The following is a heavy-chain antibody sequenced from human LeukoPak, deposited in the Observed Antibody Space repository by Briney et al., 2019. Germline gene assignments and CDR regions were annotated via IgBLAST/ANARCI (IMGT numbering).Heavy chain of an antibody. Sequence: SETLSLTCTVSGGSISSYYWSWIQQPSGKGLEWIGRIYTTGSTNYNPSLKSRVTISIDKSKNQFSLKLSSVTAADTAVYYCARGDTVATGLYDYWGQGTLVTVSS. D-gene: IGHD5-12*01. CDR1: GGSISSYY. CDR2: IYTTGST. J-gene: IGHJ4*02. CDR3: ARGDTVATGLYDY. V-gene: IGHV4-4*07.